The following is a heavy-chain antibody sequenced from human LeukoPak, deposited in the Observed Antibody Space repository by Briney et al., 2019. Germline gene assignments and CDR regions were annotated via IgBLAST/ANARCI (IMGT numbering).Heavy chain of an antibody. J-gene: IGHJ6*02. CDR1: GFTFSTYG. CDR3: ARGGRTTWHGMDV. V-gene: IGHV3-33*01. D-gene: IGHD4-17*01. CDR2: IWYDGSNK. Sequence: GGSLRLSCEASGFTFSTYGMHWVRQAPGKGLEWVAVIWYDGSNKNYADSVKGRFTVSRDNSKNTLYLQMNSLRAEDTAVYYCARGGRTTWHGMDVWGQGTTVTVSS.